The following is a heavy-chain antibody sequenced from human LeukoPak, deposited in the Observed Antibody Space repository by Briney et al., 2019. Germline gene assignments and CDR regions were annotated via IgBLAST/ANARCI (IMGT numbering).Heavy chain of an antibody. CDR2: ISGSGGST. Sequence: GASLRLSCAASGFSFSSYAMSWVRQAPGKGLEWVSAISGSGGSTYYADSVKGRFTISRDNSKNTLYLQMNSLRAEDTAVYYCAKDGTRYCSGGSCYSTPYWGQGTLVTVSS. D-gene: IGHD2-15*01. CDR1: GFSFSSYA. CDR3: AKDGTRYCSGGSCYSTPY. J-gene: IGHJ4*02. V-gene: IGHV3-23*01.